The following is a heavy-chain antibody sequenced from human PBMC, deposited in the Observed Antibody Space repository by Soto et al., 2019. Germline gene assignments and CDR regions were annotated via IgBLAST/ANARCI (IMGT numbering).Heavy chain of an antibody. J-gene: IGHJ3*02. CDR1: AFTFSSYA. CDR3: ARISYGSGSYYGPAFDI. Sequence: PGGSLRLSCAASAFTFSSYAMSWVRQAPGKGLEWVSAISGSGGSTYYADSVKGRFTISRDNSKNTLYLQMNSLRAEDTAVYYCARISYGSGSYYGPAFDIWGQGTMVTVSS. CDR2: ISGSGGST. V-gene: IGHV3-23*01. D-gene: IGHD3-10*01.